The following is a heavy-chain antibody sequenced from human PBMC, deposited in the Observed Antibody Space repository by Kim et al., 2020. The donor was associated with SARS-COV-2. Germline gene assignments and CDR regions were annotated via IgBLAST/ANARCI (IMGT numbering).Heavy chain of an antibody. D-gene: IGHD2-21*01. CDR2: INVNSADT. J-gene: IGHJ4*02. Sequence: GGSLRLSCAASGFTFSSYAMGWVRQAPGKGLEWVSGINVNSADTFYADSVKGRFTISRDNSENTVSLQLNSLRAEDTAVYYCAKGTTMWVCGFDYWGQGT. CDR3: AKGTTMWVCGFDY. CDR1: GFTFSSYA. V-gene: IGHV3-23*01.